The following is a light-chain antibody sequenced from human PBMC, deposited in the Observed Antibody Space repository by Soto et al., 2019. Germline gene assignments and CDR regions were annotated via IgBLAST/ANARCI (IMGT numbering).Light chain of an antibody. CDR2: GAS. Sequence: IVLTQSPATLSLSPGERATLSCRASQSVSSYLAWYQQKPGQAPRLVISGASSRTSGIPDRFSASGSGTDFTLTISRLEPEDFAVYYCQQYTRAPLTFGQGTKVDI. J-gene: IGKJ1*01. CDR3: QQYTRAPLT. V-gene: IGKV3-20*01. CDR1: QSVSSY.